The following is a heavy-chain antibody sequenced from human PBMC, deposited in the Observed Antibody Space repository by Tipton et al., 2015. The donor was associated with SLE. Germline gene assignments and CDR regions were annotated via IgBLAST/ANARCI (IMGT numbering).Heavy chain of an antibody. V-gene: IGHV3-23*01. D-gene: IGHD2-21*01. CDR3: AKVYGGGYIYCFYY. Sequence: SLRLSCAASGLTFSSYAMTWVRQAPGKGLEWVSAISGSGATTYYADSVKGRFIISRDNSKNTLYLQMNSLRAEYTAIYYCAKVYGGGYIYCFYYWGHGTLVTVSS. J-gene: IGHJ4*01. CDR1: GLTFSSYA. CDR2: ISGSGATT.